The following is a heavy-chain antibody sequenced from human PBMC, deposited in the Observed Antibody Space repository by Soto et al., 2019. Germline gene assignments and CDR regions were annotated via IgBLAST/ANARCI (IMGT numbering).Heavy chain of an antibody. CDR3: ARQMPTDLPYYYGMDV. CDR2: IYPGDSDT. J-gene: IGHJ6*02. D-gene: IGHD3-3*01. Sequence: GESLKISCKGSGYSFTSYWIGWVRQMPGKGLEWMGIIYPGDSDTRYSPSFQGQVTISADKSISTAYLQWSSLKASDTAMYYCARQMPTDLPYYYGMDVWGQGTTVTVSS. V-gene: IGHV5-51*01. CDR1: GYSFTSYW.